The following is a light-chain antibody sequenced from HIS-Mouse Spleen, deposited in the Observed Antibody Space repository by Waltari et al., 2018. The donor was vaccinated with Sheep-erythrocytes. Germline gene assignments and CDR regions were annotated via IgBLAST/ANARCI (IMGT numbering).Light chain of an antibody. Sequence: AIWMTQSPSLLSASTGDRVTISCRMSQGIRSYLAWYQQKPGKAPELLIYAASTLQSGVPSRFSGSGSGTDFTLTISCLQSEDFATYYCQQYYSFPHTFGQGTKLEIK. CDR3: QQYYSFPHT. CDR2: AAS. CDR1: QGIRSY. V-gene: IGKV1D-8*02. J-gene: IGKJ2*01.